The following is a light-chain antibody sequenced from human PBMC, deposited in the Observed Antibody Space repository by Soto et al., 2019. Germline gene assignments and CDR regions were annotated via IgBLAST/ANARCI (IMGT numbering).Light chain of an antibody. CDR1: QSISSW. CDR2: DAS. CDR3: QQYNTYPWT. V-gene: IGKV1-5*01. J-gene: IGKJ1*01. Sequence: DIQMTQSPSTMSASVGDRAPITCRASQSISSWLAWYQQKPGKAPKLLIYDASSLESGVPSRFSGSGSGTEFTLTISSLQPDDFATYYCQQYNTYPWTFGQGTKVDIK.